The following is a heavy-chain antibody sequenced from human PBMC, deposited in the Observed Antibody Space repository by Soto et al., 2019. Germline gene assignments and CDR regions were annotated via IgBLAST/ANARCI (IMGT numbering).Heavy chain of an antibody. CDR1: GGSISSSYW. D-gene: IGHD3-3*01. CDR2: IYHGGTN. Sequence: QVQLQESGPGLVKPSGTLSLTCAVSGGSISSSYWWNWVRQTPRGGREWIGKIYHGGTNNYNPSLKNRVTISVDKSKNQFSLKLTSVTAADTAVYYCVSSLNYDFWRDGGRHFYFDYWGRGILATVSS. V-gene: IGHV4-4*02. J-gene: IGHJ4*02. CDR3: VSSLNYDFWRDGGRHFYFDY.